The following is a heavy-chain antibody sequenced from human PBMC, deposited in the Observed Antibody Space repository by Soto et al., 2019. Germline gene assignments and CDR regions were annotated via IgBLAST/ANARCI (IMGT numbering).Heavy chain of an antibody. D-gene: IGHD1-1*01. CDR1: GYGFPPFW. CDR3: ASRKKTTDAFDV. J-gene: IGHJ3*01. V-gene: IGHV5-51*01. CDR2: IYPGDSGP. Sequence: PGQYLKLSCKANGYGFPPFWIGWVRQMPGRGLEWMGFIYPGDSGPRYSPSFQDQVTITADKSINTAYLQWSRLKASDSALYYCASRKKTTDAFDVWGQGTTVTVSS.